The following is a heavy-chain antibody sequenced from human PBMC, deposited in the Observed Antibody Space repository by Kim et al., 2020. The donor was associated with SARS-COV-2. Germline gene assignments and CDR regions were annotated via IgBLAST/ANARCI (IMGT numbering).Heavy chain of an antibody. CDR2: IYHSGST. V-gene: IGHV4-4*02. J-gene: IGHJ5*02. CDR1: GGSISSSNW. CDR3: ARLQGGYDILTGYYVNWFDP. D-gene: IGHD3-9*01. Sequence: SETLSLTCAVSGGSISSSNWWSWVRQPPGKVLEWIGEIYHSGSTYYNPSHKSRVTISVDKSKNQFSLKLSSVTAADTAVYYCARLQGGYDILTGYYVNWFDPWGQGTLVTVSS.